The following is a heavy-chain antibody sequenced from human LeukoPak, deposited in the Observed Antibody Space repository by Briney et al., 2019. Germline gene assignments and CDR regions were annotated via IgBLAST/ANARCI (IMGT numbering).Heavy chain of an antibody. D-gene: IGHD1-26*01. Sequence: SETLSLTCAVYGGSFSGYYWSWIRQPPGKGLEWIGEINHSGSTNYNPSLKSRVTISVDTSKNQFSLKLTSVTAADTAVYYCARARVGSSRFDYWGQGTLVTVSS. V-gene: IGHV4-34*01. J-gene: IGHJ4*02. CDR2: INHSGST. CDR3: ARARVGSSRFDY. CDR1: GGSFSGYY.